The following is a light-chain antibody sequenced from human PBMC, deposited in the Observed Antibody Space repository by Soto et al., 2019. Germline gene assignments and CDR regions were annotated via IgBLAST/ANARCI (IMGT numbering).Light chain of an antibody. CDR2: EVS. Sequence: QSALTQPPSASGSLGQSVTIPCTGTSSDVGDYNYVSWYQQHPGKVPKLMIYEVSKRPSGVPHRFSGSKSGNTASLTVSGLQAEDEADYYCSSFAGSPVVFGGGTKLTVL. CDR3: SSFAGSPVV. V-gene: IGLV2-8*01. J-gene: IGLJ2*01. CDR1: SSDVGDYNY.